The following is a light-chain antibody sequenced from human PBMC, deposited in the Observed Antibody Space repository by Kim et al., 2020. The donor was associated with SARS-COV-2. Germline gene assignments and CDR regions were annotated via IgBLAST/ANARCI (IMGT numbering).Light chain of an antibody. J-gene: IGLJ2*01. CDR1: SLRSSY. CDR2: GKN. CDR3: NSRDNNDNVV. Sequence: SSELTQDPAVSVALGQTVRITCQGDSLRSSYATWYQQKPGQAPILVIYGKNNRPSGIPDRFSGSSSGNTASLTITGTQAGDEADYYCNSRDNNDNVVFGG. V-gene: IGLV3-19*01.